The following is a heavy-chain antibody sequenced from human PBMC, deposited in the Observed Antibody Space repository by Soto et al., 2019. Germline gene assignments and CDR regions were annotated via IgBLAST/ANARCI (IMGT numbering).Heavy chain of an antibody. V-gene: IGHV1-24*01. D-gene: IGHD3-3*01. CDR2: FDPEDGET. CDR1: GYTLTELS. Sequence: ASVKVSCKVSGYTLTELSMHWVRQAPGKGLEWMGGFDPEDGETIYAQKFQGRVTMTEDTSTDTAYMELSSLRSEDTAVYYCATGSGYYIGTTFIAFDIWGQGTMVTVSS. J-gene: IGHJ3*02. CDR3: ATGSGYYIGTTFIAFDI.